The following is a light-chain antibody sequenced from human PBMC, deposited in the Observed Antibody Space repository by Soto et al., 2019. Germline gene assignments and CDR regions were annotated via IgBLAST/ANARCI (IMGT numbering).Light chain of an antibody. CDR1: QDIAIY. Sequence: IQLTQSPSSLSASVGDRVTITCRASQDIAIYFAWYQQKPGKAPKLLIYAASTLQSGVPSRFSGSGSGTDFTLTISCLQSEDFATYYCQQYYSYPWTFGQGTKVDIK. CDR2: AAS. J-gene: IGKJ1*01. CDR3: QQYYSYPWT. V-gene: IGKV1-9*01.